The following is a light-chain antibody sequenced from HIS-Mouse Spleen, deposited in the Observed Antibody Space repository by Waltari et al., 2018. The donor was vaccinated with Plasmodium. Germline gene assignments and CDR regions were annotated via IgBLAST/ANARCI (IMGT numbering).Light chain of an antibody. CDR1: SSDVGSYTL. V-gene: IGLV2-23*03. CDR3: CSYAGSSTFVV. Sequence: QSALTQPASVSGSPGQSITISCTGTSSDVGSYTLVSWYQQQPGKAPKLMIYEGSKRPSGVSNRFSGSKSGNTASLTISGLQAEDEADYYCCSYAGSSTFVVFGGGTKLTVL. J-gene: IGLJ2*01. CDR2: EGS.